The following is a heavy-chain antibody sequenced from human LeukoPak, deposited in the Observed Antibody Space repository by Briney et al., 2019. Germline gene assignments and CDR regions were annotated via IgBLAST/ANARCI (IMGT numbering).Heavy chain of an antibody. V-gene: IGHV3-74*01. CDR1: GFTFSTYW. CDR2: INSDGSIS. Sequence: HPGGSLRLSCAASGFTFSTYWMHWARHAPGKGLVWVSRINSDGSISAYGDSVKGRFTISRDNAKNTLYLQMNSLRAGDTAVYYCAKAMVRGVIAPLATAPVKDVWGQGTTVTVSS. CDR3: AKAMVRGVIAPLATAPVKDV. J-gene: IGHJ6*02. D-gene: IGHD3-10*01.